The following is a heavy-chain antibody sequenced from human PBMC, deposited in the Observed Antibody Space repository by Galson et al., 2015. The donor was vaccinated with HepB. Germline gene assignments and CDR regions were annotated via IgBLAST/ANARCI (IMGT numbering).Heavy chain of an antibody. CDR2: ILPIFGIP. CDR1: GGTFSSSA. Sequence: VKVSCKASGGTFSSSAISWVRQAPGQGLEWMGGILPIFGIPNYAQNFQGRVTISADESTSTAYMDLSSLRSEDTAMYYCARGVIIPLASGLDIWGQGTMVTVSS. D-gene: IGHD2-15*01. CDR3: ARGVIIPLASGLDI. J-gene: IGHJ3*02. V-gene: IGHV1-69*01.